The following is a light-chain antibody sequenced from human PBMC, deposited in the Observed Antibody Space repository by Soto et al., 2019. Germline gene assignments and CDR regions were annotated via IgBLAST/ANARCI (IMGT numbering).Light chain of an antibody. V-gene: IGLV1-47*01. Sequence: QSVLTQPPSLSGTPGQTVTISCIGSRSNIGSAIVHWYQQLPGTAPKHLIYMNSQRPSGVPDRFSGSKSGTSASLVITGRRPEDEADYYCVAWDDNLGSRVFGGGTKVTVL. CDR1: RSNIGSAI. CDR3: VAWDDNLGSRV. CDR2: MNS. J-gene: IGLJ3*02.